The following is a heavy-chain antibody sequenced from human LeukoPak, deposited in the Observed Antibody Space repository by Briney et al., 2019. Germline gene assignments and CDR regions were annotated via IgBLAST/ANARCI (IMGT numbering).Heavy chain of an antibody. Sequence: PGGSLRLSCAASGFTFSSYAMSWVRQAPGKGLEWVSAISGSGGSTYYADSVKGRFTISRDNSKNTLYLQMNSLRAEDTAVYYCARGLYYYDSSGYYPGYFDYWGQGTLVTVSS. V-gene: IGHV3-23*01. CDR3: ARGLYYYDSSGYYPGYFDY. D-gene: IGHD3-22*01. CDR1: GFTFSSYA. CDR2: ISGSGGST. J-gene: IGHJ4*02.